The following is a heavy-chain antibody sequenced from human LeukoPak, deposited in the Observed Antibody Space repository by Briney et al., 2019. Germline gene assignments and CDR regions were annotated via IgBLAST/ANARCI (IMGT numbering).Heavy chain of an antibody. D-gene: IGHD6-13*01. CDR2: ISRTGNSI. CDR3: ARGPYSSNWYVDY. V-gene: IGHV3-48*03. CDR1: GFTLSRYE. J-gene: IGHJ4*02. Sequence: GGSLRLSCAASGFTLSRYEMNWVRLAPGKGLEWISYISRTGNSIYYADSVKGRFTISRDSAKNSLYLQMNSLRAEDTAVYYCARGPYSSNWYVDYWGQGTLVTVAS.